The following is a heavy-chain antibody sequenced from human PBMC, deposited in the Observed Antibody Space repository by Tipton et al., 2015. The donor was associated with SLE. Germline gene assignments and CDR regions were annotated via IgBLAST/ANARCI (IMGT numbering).Heavy chain of an antibody. V-gene: IGHV3-30*04. J-gene: IGHJ4*02. Sequence: RSLRLSCAASGFTFSSYAMHWVRQAPGKGLEWVAVISYDGSNKYYADSVKGRFTISRDNSKNTLYLQMNSLRAEDTAVYYCATEPSSVDYWGQGTLVTVSS. CDR1: GFTFSSYA. CDR3: ATEPSSVDY. CDR2: ISYDGSNK.